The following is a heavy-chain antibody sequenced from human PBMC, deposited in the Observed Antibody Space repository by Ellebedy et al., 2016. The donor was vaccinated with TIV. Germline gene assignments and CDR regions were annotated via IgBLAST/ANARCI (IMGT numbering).Heavy chain of an antibody. CDR1: GGTFSTYA. CDR3: ARVLDGYSHARPQDV. V-gene: IGHV1-69*13. Sequence: AASVKVSCKASGGTFSTYAITWVRQAPGQGLERLGGILPISDTAIYAQKFQGRVTITSDDSTATAYMELNSLRSEDTAVYFCARVLDGYSHARPQDVWGQGTTVTVSS. CDR2: ILPISDTA. J-gene: IGHJ6*02. D-gene: IGHD5-24*01.